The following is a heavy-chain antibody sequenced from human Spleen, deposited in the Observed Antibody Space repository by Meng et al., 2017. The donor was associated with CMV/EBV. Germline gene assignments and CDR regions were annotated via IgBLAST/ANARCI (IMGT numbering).Heavy chain of an antibody. V-gene: IGHV3-7*01. CDR3: VYGGYYFDY. CDR2: IKQDGSEK. D-gene: IGHD4-17*01. Sequence: LSLTCAASGFSFTSYGMHWVRQAPGKGLEWVANIKQDGSEKYYVDSVKGRFTISRDNAKNSLYLQMNSLRAEDTAVYYCVYGGYYFDYWGQGTLVTVSS. J-gene: IGHJ4*02. CDR1: GFSFTSYG.